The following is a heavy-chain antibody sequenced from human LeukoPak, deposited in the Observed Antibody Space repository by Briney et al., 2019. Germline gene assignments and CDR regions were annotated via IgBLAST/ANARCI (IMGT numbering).Heavy chain of an antibody. V-gene: IGHV4-59*01. CDR2: IYYSGST. CDR3: AGVIGVAVPAAISPPINYYYGMDV. Sequence: SETLSLTCTVSGGSISSYYWSWIRQPPGKGLEWIGYIYYSGSTNYNPSLKSRVTISVDTSKNQFSLKLSSVTAADTAVYYCAGVIGVAVPAAISPPINYYYGMDVWGQGTTVTVSS. D-gene: IGHD2-2*01. CDR1: GGSISSYY. J-gene: IGHJ6*02.